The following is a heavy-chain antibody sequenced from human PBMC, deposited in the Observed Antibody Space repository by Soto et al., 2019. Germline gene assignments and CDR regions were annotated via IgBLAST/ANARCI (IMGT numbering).Heavy chain of an antibody. CDR1: GVSITGYY. D-gene: IGHD4-4*01. CDR3: ARHSYYSNPLRFDP. V-gene: IGHV4-59*08. CDR2: IHYSGST. Sequence: SETLSLTCTVSGVSITGYYWIWIRQPPGKGPEWIGNIHYSGSTNYNPSLKSRVTISVDTSKNQFSLRLSSVTAAETAVYYCARHSYYSNPLRFDPWGQGTLVTVSS. J-gene: IGHJ5*02.